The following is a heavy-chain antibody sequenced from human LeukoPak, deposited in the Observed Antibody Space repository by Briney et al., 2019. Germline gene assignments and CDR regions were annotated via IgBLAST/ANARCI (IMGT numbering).Heavy chain of an antibody. CDR1: GFTFSSYW. D-gene: IGHD2-15*01. V-gene: IGHV3-7*01. CDR3: ARDALCSGGGCYLSYYYYYSMDV. Sequence: GGSLRLSCAASGFTFSSYWMSWVRQAPGKGLEWVANIKQDGSEKYYVDSVKGRFTISRDNAKNSLYLQMNSLRAEDTAVYYCARDALCSGGGCYLSYYYYYSMDVWGQGTTVTVSS. J-gene: IGHJ6*02. CDR2: IKQDGSEK.